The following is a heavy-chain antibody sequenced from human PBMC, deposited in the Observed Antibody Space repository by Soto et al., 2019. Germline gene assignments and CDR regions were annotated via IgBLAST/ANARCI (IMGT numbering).Heavy chain of an antibody. J-gene: IGHJ4*02. CDR1: GGSISGNY. D-gene: IGHD4-17*01. CDR2: IYYSGST. V-gene: IGHV4-59*01. CDR3: ARGAVTKNDY. Sequence: QVQLQESGPGLVKPSETLSLTCTVSGGSISGNYWSWIRQPPGKGLEWIGYIYYSGSTNYNPSLKSRVTISVDTSKNQFSLKLSSVTAADTAVYYCARGAVTKNDYWGQGTLVTVSS.